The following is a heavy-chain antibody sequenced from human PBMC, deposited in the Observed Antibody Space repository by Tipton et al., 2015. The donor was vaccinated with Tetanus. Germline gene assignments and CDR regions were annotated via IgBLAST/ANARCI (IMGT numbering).Heavy chain of an antibody. CDR2: IRTKTNSYAT. V-gene: IGHV3-73*01. J-gene: IGHJ4*02. CDR3: NGGSTRAYFDY. CDR1: GFSFGGSA. Sequence: SLRLSCAASGFSFGGSAIHWVRQASGKGLEWVGRIRTKTNSYATEYAASVKGRFTIARDDSKTTAYLHMNSLTIEDAAVYYCNGGSTRAYFDYWGQGTLVTVSS. D-gene: IGHD2-2*01.